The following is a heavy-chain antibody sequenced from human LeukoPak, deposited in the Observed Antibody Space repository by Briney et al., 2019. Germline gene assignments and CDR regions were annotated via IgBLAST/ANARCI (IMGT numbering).Heavy chain of an antibody. J-gene: IGHJ5*02. V-gene: IGHV1-2*02. Sequence: GASVKVSCKASGYTFTGYYMHWVRQAPGQGLEWMGWINPNSGGTNYAQKFQGRVTMTRDTSISTVYMELSRLRSDDTAVYYCARASFWESPINWFAPWGQGTLVTVSS. CDR2: INPNSGGT. CDR3: ARASFWESPINWFAP. CDR1: GYTFTGYY. D-gene: IGHD3-16*01.